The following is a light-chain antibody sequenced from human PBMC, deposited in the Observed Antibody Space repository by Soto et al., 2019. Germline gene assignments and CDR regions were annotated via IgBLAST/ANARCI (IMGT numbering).Light chain of an antibody. CDR1: SSDVGDYNY. Sequence: QSALTQPASVSGSPGQSITISCTGTSSDVGDYNYVSWYQHHPGKAPKLMIYEVTNRPSGFSNRFSGSKSGNTASLTISGLQAEDEADYDCTSYSSTDTHVVFGGGTKLTVL. CDR3: TSYSSTDTHVV. J-gene: IGLJ2*01. CDR2: EVT. V-gene: IGLV2-14*01.